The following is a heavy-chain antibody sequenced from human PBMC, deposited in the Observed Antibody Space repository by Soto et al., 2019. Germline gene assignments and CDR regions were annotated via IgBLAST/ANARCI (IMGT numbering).Heavy chain of an antibody. J-gene: IGHJ6*02. Sequence: SETLSLTCAVYGGSFSGYYWSWIRQPPGKGLEWIGEINHSGSTNYNPSLKSRVTISVDTSKNQFYLKLSSVTAADTAVYYCARGQYDFWSGYTLYYYYGMDVWGQGTTVT. CDR3: ARGQYDFWSGYTLYYYYGMDV. CDR1: GGSFSGYY. V-gene: IGHV4-34*01. D-gene: IGHD3-3*01. CDR2: INHSGST.